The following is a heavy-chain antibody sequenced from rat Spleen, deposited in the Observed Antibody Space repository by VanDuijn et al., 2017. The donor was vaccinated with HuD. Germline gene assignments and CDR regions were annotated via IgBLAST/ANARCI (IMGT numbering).Heavy chain of an antibody. J-gene: IGHJ3*01. V-gene: IGHV5-35*01. CDR1: GFTFNNYW. D-gene: IGHD5-1*01. CDR3: ASELGHNWFAY. CDR2: ISPDGGTT. Sequence: EVQLVESGGGLVQPGRSLKLSCVASGFTFNNYWMTWIRQSPGKGLEWVATISPDGGTTYYPDTLKGRFVISKDNAKNTGYLQMTNLRSEDTAMYYCASELGHNWFAYWGQGTLVTVS.